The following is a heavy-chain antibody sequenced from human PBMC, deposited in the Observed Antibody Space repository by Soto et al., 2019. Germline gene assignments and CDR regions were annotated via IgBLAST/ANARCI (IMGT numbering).Heavy chain of an antibody. J-gene: IGHJ4*02. CDR1: GFTFSSHG. CDR3: ARDPYSSGWYGSYYFDY. CDR2: IWYDGSNK. D-gene: IGHD6-19*01. V-gene: IGHV3-33*01. Sequence: GSLRLSCAASGFTFSSHGMHWVRQAPGKGLEWVAVIWYDGSNKYYADSVKGRFTISRDNSKNTLYLQMNSLRAEDTAVYYCARDPYSSGWYGSYYFDYWGQGTLVTVSS.